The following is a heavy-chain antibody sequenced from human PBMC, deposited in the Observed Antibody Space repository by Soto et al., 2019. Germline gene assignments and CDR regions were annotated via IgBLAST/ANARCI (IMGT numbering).Heavy chain of an antibody. J-gene: IGHJ4*02. Sequence: QVQLQESGPGLVKPSETLSLTCTVSGGSISSYYWSWIRQPPGKGLEWIGYIYYSGSTNYNPSLKSRVTISVDTSKNQFSLKLSSVTAADTAVYYCARVYDSSGPFDYWGQGTLVTVSS. CDR1: GGSISSYY. CDR2: IYYSGST. CDR3: ARVYDSSGPFDY. V-gene: IGHV4-59*01. D-gene: IGHD3-22*01.